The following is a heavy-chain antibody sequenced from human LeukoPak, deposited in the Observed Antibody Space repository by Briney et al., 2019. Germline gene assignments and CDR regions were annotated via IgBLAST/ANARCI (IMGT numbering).Heavy chain of an antibody. CDR2: MNPNSGST. J-gene: IGHJ4*02. Sequence: ASVKVSCKASGYTFTSYDINWVRQATGQGLEWLGWMNPNSGSTGYAQKFQGRVTMTRSTSISTAYMELRSLRSDDTAVYYCARDLGEYYYDSSGYYLPDYWGQGTLVTVSS. V-gene: IGHV1-8*01. D-gene: IGHD3-22*01. CDR1: GYTFTSYD. CDR3: ARDLGEYYYDSSGYYLPDY.